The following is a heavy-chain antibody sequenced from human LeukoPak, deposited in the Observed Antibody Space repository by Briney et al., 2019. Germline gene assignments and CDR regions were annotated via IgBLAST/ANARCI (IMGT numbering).Heavy chain of an antibody. J-gene: IGHJ4*02. V-gene: IGHV3-7*03. Sequence: GGSLRLSCAASGFTFSSYWMSWVRQAPGKGLEWVAHIKQDGSEKYYVDSVEGRFTISRDNSKNTLYLQMNSLRAEDTAVYYCARRAGAYSHPYDYWGQGTLVTVSS. CDR2: IKQDGSEK. D-gene: IGHD4/OR15-4a*01. CDR3: ARRAGAYSHPYDY. CDR1: GFTFSSYW.